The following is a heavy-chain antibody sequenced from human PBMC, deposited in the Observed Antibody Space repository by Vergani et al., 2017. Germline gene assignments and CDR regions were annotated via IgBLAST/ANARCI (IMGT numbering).Heavy chain of an antibody. J-gene: IGHJ4*02. D-gene: IGHD5-12*01. V-gene: IGHV1-18*01. Sequence: QVQLVQSGAELKKPGASVSVSCKGSSHTFQTYGISWVRQAPGKGLEWMAWIRPYTGHTIYAQKFQGRVTMTRDTSTSTDYMELRSLGTDDTAVYYCAREEEATWNYWGQGTLVTISS. CDR1: SHTFQTYG. CDR3: AREEEATWNY. CDR2: IRPYTGHT.